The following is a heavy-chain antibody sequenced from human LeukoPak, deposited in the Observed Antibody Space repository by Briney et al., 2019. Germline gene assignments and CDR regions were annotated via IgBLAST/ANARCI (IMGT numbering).Heavy chain of an antibody. Sequence: PSGTLSLTCAVSGGSISSSNWWSWVRQPPGKGLEWIGEIYHSGSTNYNPSLKSRVTISVDKSKNQFSLKLSSVTAADTAVYYCARVEGYCSGGSCLDYWGQGTLVTVSS. CDR1: GGSISSSNW. V-gene: IGHV4-4*02. CDR3: ARVEGYCSGGSCLDY. D-gene: IGHD2-15*01. J-gene: IGHJ4*02. CDR2: IYHSGST.